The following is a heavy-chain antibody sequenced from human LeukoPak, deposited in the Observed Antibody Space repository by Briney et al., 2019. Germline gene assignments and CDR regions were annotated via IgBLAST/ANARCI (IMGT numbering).Heavy chain of an antibody. CDR2: ISSNSANT. Sequence: GGSLRLSCAASGFTFDTYGMSWVRQAPGKGLEWVSSISSNSANTYYADSVKGRFTISRDNSRNTLYLQMNSLRAEDTAVYYCAKDGTGCGGDCYSDYWGQGTLVTVSS. J-gene: IGHJ4*02. V-gene: IGHV3-23*01. D-gene: IGHD2-21*02. CDR1: GFTFDTYG. CDR3: AKDGTGCGGDCYSDY.